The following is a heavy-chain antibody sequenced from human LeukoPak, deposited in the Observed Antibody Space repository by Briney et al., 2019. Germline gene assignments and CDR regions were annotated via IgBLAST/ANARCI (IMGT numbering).Heavy chain of an antibody. CDR3: ARGAVAGILNWFDP. V-gene: IGHV1-24*01. CDR2: FDPEKGET. CDR1: GYTLTELS. J-gene: IGHJ5*02. D-gene: IGHD6-19*01. Sequence: ASVKVSCKVSGYTLTELSMHWVRQAPGKGFEWMGRFDPEKGETIYAQKFQGRVTMTEDTSTDTAYMELSSLRSEDTAVYYCARGAVAGILNWFDPWGQGTLVTVSS.